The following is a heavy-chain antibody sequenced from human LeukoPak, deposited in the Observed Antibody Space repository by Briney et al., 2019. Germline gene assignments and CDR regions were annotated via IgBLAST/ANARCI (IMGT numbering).Heavy chain of an antibody. CDR2: IYPGDSDT. CDR3: ARGITIFGVAPNWFDP. V-gene: IGHV5-51*01. J-gene: IGHJ5*02. CDR1: GYSFTSYW. D-gene: IGHD3-3*01. Sequence: GESLKISCKGSGYSFTSYWIGWVRQMPGKGLEWMGIIYPGDSDTRYSPSFQGQVTISTDKSISTAYLQWSSLKASDTAMYYCARGITIFGVAPNWFDPWGQGTLVTVSS.